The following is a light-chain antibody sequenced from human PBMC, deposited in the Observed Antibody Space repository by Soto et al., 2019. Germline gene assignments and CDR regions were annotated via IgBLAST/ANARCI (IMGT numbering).Light chain of an antibody. J-gene: IGKJ1*01. V-gene: IGKV3-15*01. CDR2: GAS. Sequence: EIVMTQSPATLSVSPGERATLSCRASQSVSSNLAWYQQKPGQAPRLLIYGASTRATGIPARFSGSGSGTEFTRTISSLQSEDFAVYYCQQYNNWPRTVGQGAKVEIK. CDR1: QSVSSN. CDR3: QQYNNWPRT.